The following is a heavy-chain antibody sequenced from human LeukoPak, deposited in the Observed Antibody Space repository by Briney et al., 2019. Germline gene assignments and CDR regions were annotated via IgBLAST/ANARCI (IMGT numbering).Heavy chain of an antibody. V-gene: IGHV3-7*01. J-gene: IGHJ5*02. Sequence: GGSLRLSCAASGFTFSSYWMSWVRQAPGKGLEWVANIKQDGSGKYYVDSVKGRFTISRDNAKNSLYLQMNSLRAEDTAVYYCARDHGYGDLNWFDPWGQGTLVTVS. D-gene: IGHD4-17*01. CDR1: GFTFSSYW. CDR2: IKQDGSGK. CDR3: ARDHGYGDLNWFDP.